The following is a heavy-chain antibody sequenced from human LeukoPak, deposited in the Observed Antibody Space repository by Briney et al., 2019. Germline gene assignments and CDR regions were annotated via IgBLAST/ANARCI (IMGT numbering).Heavy chain of an antibody. Sequence: ASVKASCKASGYTFTSYYMHWVRQAPGQGLEWMGIINPSGGSTSYAQKFQGRVTMTRDTSTSTVYMELSSLRSEDTAVYYCARDRTYYDFWSGYSQSTDYYYYYGMDVWGQGTTVTVSS. D-gene: IGHD3-3*01. J-gene: IGHJ6*02. CDR1: GYTFTSYY. CDR3: ARDRTYYDFWSGYSQSTDYYYYYGMDV. CDR2: INPSGGST. V-gene: IGHV1-46*01.